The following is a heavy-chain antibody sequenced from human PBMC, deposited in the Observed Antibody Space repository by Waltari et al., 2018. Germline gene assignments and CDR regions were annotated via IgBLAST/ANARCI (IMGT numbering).Heavy chain of an antibody. D-gene: IGHD3-10*01. Sequence: QLKVQESGPGLVKPSQTLSLTCAVSGVSTSRGGFSWSWIRQPPVKGLEWIGYIHHSGRTYYNPSIKSRVTLSVDTSKNQFSLKLSSVTAADTAVYYCAVSGPYPGSDYWGQGTLVTVSS. CDR1: GVSTSRGGFS. J-gene: IGHJ4*02. CDR2: IHHSGRT. CDR3: AVSGPYPGSDY. V-gene: IGHV4-30-2*01.